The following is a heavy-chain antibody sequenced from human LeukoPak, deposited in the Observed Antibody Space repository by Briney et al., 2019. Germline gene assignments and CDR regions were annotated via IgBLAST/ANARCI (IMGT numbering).Heavy chain of an antibody. D-gene: IGHD3-10*02. V-gene: IGHV3-48*01. Sequence: GRSLRLSCAASGFTFSSYTMNWVRQAPGKGLEWVSYIGSSSTIYYADSVKGQFTISRDNAKNSLYLQMNSLRAEDTAVYYCAELGITMIGGVWGKGTTVTISS. CDR3: AELGITMIGGV. J-gene: IGHJ6*04. CDR1: GFTFSSYT. CDR2: IGSSSTI.